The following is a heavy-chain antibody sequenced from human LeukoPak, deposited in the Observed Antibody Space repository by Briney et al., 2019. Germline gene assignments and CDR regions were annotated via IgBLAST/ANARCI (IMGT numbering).Heavy chain of an antibody. CDR1: GGSISSYY. V-gene: IGHV4-59*01. Sequence: SETLSLTCTVSGGSISSYYWSWIRQPPGKGLEWIGYIYYSGSTNYKPSLKSRVTISVDTSKNQFSLKLSSVTAADTAVYYCARAVAPVYFDYWGQGTLVTVSS. J-gene: IGHJ4*02. CDR3: ARAVAPVYFDY. CDR2: IYYSGST. D-gene: IGHD4-23*01.